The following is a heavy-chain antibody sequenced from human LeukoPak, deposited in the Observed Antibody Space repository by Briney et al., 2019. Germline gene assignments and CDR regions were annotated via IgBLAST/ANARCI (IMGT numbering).Heavy chain of an antibody. V-gene: IGHV4-39*01. Sequence: SETLSLTCTVSGGSISSSSYYWGWIRQPPGKGLEWIGRIYYSGSTYYNPSLKSRVTISVDTSKNQFSLKLSSVTAADTAVYYCASSPAAIPPERYNWFDPWGQGTLVTVSS. CDR1: GGSISSSSYY. CDR2: IYYSGST. CDR3: ASSPAAIPPERYNWFDP. D-gene: IGHD2-2*01. J-gene: IGHJ5*02.